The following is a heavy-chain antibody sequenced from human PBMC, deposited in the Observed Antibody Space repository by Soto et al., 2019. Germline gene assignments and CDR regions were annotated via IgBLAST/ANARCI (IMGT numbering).Heavy chain of an antibody. CDR2: ISGSGGST. Sequence: GGSLRLSCAASGFTFSSYAMSWVRQAPGKGLEWVSAISGSGGSTYYADSVKGRFTISRDNSKNTLYLQMNSLRAEDTAVYYCAKEGYSGSYSRLWSYYFDYWGQGTLVTVSS. J-gene: IGHJ4*02. CDR3: AKEGYSGSYSRLWSYYFDY. CDR1: GFTFSSYA. V-gene: IGHV3-23*01. D-gene: IGHD1-26*01.